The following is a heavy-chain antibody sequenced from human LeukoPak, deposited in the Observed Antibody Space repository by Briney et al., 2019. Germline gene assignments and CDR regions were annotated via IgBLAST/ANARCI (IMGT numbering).Heavy chain of an antibody. J-gene: IGHJ6*02. CDR1: GGSISSYY. D-gene: IGHD6-19*01. Sequence: SETLSLTCTVSGGSISSYYWSWIRQPPGKGLEWIGYIYYSGSTNYNPSLKSRVTISVDTSKNQFSLKLSSVTAADTAVYYCARTWLDDYYYYGMDVWGQGTTVTLSS. V-gene: IGHV4-59*08. CDR2: IYYSGST. CDR3: ARTWLDDYYYYGMDV.